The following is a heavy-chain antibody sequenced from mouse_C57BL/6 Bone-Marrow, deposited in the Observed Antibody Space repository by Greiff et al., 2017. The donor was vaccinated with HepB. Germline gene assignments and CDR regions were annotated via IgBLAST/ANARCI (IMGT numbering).Heavy chain of an antibody. CDR1: GYTFTSYW. CDR2: IHPNSGST. D-gene: IGHD1-1*01. Sequence: QVQLQQPGAELVKPGASVKLSCKASGYTFTSYWMHWVKQRPGQGLEWIGMIHPNSGSTNYNEKFKSKATLTVDKSSSTAYMQLSSLTSEVSAVYYCARRGYYYGSSDYFDYWGQGTTLTVSS. CDR3: ARRGYYYGSSDYFDY. V-gene: IGHV1-64*01. J-gene: IGHJ2*01.